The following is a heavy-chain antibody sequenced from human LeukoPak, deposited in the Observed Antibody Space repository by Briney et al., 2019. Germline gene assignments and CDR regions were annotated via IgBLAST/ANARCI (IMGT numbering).Heavy chain of an antibody. CDR1: GFIFTDYW. CDR3: ARTHDYGGILPDY. V-gene: IGHV3-7*01. CDR2: VKGDGSAT. Sequence: GGSLRLSSAASGFIFTDYWTNWVRQAPGRGLEWLASVKGDGSATSYVDSVKGRFTISRDNSKNTLSLQMNSLRAEDTAVYYCARTHDYGGILPDYWGQGTLVTVSS. J-gene: IGHJ4*02. D-gene: IGHD4-23*01.